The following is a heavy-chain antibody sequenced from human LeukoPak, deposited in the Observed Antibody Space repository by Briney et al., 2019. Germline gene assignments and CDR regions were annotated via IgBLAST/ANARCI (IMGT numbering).Heavy chain of an antibody. Sequence: ASEKVSCTASVYTFSSYGISWVRQAPGQGLEWMGWISAYNGKTNYAQKLQGRVTMTTDTSTRTAYTELRSLRSGDTAGYYCARGQEYFYGSGSYNPNWFVPWRQGTLVTVPS. CDR1: VYTFSSYG. D-gene: IGHD3-10*01. J-gene: IGHJ5*02. V-gene: IGHV1-18*04. CDR2: ISAYNGKT. CDR3: ARGQEYFYGSGSYNPNWFVP.